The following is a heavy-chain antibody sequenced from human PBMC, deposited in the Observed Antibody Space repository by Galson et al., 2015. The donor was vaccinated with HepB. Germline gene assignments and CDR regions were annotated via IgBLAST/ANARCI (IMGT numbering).Heavy chain of an antibody. CDR3: ARLSRDDILTGYSSKYYFDY. V-gene: IGHV1-2*06. CDR2: INPNSGGT. D-gene: IGHD3-9*01. J-gene: IGHJ4*02. CDR1: GYTFTGYY. Sequence: SVKVSCKASGYTFTGYYMHWVRQAPGQGLEWMGRINPNSGGTNYAQKFQGRVTITADKSTSTAYMELSSLRSEDTAVYYCARLSRDDILTGYSSKYYFDYWGQGTLVTVSS.